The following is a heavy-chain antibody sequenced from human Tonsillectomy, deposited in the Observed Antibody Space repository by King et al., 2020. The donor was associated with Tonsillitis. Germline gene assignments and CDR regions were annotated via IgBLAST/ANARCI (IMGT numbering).Heavy chain of an antibody. V-gene: IGHV3-30*18. CDR2: ISYGGSNK. Sequence: VQLVESGGGVVQPGKSLRLSCAASGFTFSSYDMHWVRQAPGKGLEWVAVISYGGSNKYCADSVKGRFTISRDNSKNTLYLQMNSLRAEDTAVYYCAKDGSTWYTKKNGMDVWGQGTTVTVSS. J-gene: IGHJ6*02. CDR3: AKDGSTWYTKKNGMDV. CDR1: GFTFSSYD. D-gene: IGHD6-13*01.